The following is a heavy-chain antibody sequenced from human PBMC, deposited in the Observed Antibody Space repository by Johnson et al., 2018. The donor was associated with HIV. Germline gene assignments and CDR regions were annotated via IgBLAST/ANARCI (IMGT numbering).Heavy chain of an antibody. CDR2: ISYDGSNK. Sequence: QMLLVESGGGVVQPGRSLRLSCAASGFTFSSYGMHWVRQAPGKGLEWVAVISYDGSNKYYADSVKGRFTISRDDSKNTLYLQMNSLKTEDTAVYYCTTGTGTTTLYAFDIWGQGTMVTVSS. CDR3: TTGTGTTTLYAFDI. D-gene: IGHD1-7*01. V-gene: IGHV3-30*03. CDR1: GFTFSSYG. J-gene: IGHJ3*02.